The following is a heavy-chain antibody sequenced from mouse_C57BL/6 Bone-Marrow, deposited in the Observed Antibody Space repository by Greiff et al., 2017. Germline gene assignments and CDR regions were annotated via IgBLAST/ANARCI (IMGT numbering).Heavy chain of an antibody. V-gene: IGHV1-52*01. D-gene: IGHD1-1*01. Sequence: AQLQQPGAELVRPGSSVKLSCKASGYTFTSYWMHWVKQRPIQGLEWIGNIDPSDSETHYNQKFKDKATLTVDKSSSTAYMQLSSLTSEDSAVYYCASPFYGSIWYFDVWGTGTTVTVSS. J-gene: IGHJ1*03. CDR1: GYTFTSYW. CDR2: IDPSDSET. CDR3: ASPFYGSIWYFDV.